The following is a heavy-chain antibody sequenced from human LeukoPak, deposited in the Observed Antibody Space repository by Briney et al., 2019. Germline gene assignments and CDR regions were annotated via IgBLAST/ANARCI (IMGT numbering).Heavy chain of an antibody. Sequence: SETLSLTCAVYGGSFSGYYWSWIRQPPGKGLEWIGEINHSGSTNYNPSLKSRVTISVDTSKNQFSLKLSSVTAADTAVYYCARRRFYYGSGSYPFDYWGQGTLVTVSS. CDR2: INHSGST. J-gene: IGHJ4*02. V-gene: IGHV4-34*01. CDR3: ARRRFYYGSGSYPFDY. D-gene: IGHD3-10*01. CDR1: GGSFSGYY.